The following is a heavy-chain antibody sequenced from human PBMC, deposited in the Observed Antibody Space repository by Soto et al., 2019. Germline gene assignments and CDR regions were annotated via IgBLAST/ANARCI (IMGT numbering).Heavy chain of an antibody. D-gene: IGHD3-10*01. Sequence: SETLSLTCTVSGVSISNYYWSWIRQPPGKRLEWIGYIYYSGSPNYNPSLKSRLTISVDTPKNQFSLKLSSVTAADTAVYYCARVGDSGGYWGQGTLVTVSS. CDR2: IYYSGSP. V-gene: IGHV4-59*01. J-gene: IGHJ4*02. CDR3: ARVGDSGGY. CDR1: GVSISNYY.